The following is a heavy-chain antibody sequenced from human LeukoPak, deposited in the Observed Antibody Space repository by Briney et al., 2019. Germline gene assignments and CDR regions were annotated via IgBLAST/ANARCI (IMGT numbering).Heavy chain of an antibody. CDR2: INPNSGVT. V-gene: IGHV1-2*02. CDR3: ARGRTTVNLLDP. Sequence: ASVTVSCKASGYTFIDDYLHWVRQAPGQGREWMAWINPNSGVTNYAQKFQGRVTVTRDKSISTAYMELNSMKSDDMAVYYCARGRTTVNLLDPWGQGSLVTVSA. J-gene: IGHJ5*02. D-gene: IGHD4-11*01. CDR1: GYTFIDDY.